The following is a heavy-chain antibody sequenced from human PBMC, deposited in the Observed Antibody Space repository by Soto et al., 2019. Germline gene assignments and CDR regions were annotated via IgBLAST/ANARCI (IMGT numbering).Heavy chain of an antibody. J-gene: IGHJ4*02. D-gene: IGHD6-6*01. CDR1: GFTFDDYA. CDR3: ANAKYGSSLYYFDY. Sequence: EVQLVESGGGLVQPGRSLRLSCAASGFTFDDYAMHWVRQAPGKGLEWVSGISWNSGTIGYADSVKGRFTISRDNAKNSLYLQMNSLRAEDTALYYCANAKYGSSLYYFDYWGQGTLVTVSS. V-gene: IGHV3-9*01. CDR2: ISWNSGTI.